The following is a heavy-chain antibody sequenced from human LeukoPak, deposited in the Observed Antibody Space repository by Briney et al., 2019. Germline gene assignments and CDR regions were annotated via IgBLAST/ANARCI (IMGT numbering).Heavy chain of an antibody. Sequence: ASVKVSCKASGGTFSSYAISWVRQAPGQGLEWMGRIIPIFGTANYAQKFQGRVTITTDESTSTAYMELSSLRSEDTAVYYCARDKGFQYYHMDVWGKGTTVTVSS. D-gene: IGHD3-3*01. CDR1: GGTFSSYA. V-gene: IGHV1-69*05. J-gene: IGHJ6*03. CDR3: ARDKGFQYYHMDV. CDR2: IIPIFGTA.